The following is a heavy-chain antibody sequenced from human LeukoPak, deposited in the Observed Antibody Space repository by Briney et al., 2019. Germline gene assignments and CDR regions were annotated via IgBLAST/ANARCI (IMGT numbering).Heavy chain of an antibody. V-gene: IGHV3-48*01. J-gene: IGHJ4*02. CDR3: ARGVVTDY. CDR2: ISGSGFTI. Sequence: GGSLRLSCAVSGFTLSNYSMNWVRQAPGKGLEWISYISGSGFTIHYADSVKGRFTISRDNAKNSLYLQMNSLRAEDTAVYYCARGVVTDYWGQGTLVTVSS. CDR1: GFTLSNYS. D-gene: IGHD2-21*02.